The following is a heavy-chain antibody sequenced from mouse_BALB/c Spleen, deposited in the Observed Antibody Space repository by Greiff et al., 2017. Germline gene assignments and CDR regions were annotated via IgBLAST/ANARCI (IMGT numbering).Heavy chain of an antibody. Sequence: EVQRVESGGGLVKPGGSLKLSCAASGFTFSSYAMSWVRQTPEKRLEWVASISSGGSTYYPDSVKGRFTISRDNARNILYLQMSSLRSEDTAMYYCARRGYLYWYFDVWGAGTTVTVSS. V-gene: IGHV5-6-5*01. J-gene: IGHJ1*01. D-gene: IGHD1-2*01. CDR1: GFTFSSYA. CDR3: ARRGYLYWYFDV. CDR2: ISSGGST.